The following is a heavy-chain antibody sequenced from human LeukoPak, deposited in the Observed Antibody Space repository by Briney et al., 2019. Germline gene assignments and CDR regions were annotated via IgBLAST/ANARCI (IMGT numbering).Heavy chain of an antibody. Sequence: SETLSLTCTVSGGSISSYYWSWIRQPPGKGLEWIGYIYYSGSTNYNPSLKSRVTISVDTSKNQFSLKLSSVTAADTAVYYCARGRGSYYYDSSGYYDSWGPGTPVTVSS. V-gene: IGHV4-59*12. J-gene: IGHJ4*02. CDR2: IYYSGST. CDR1: GGSISSYY. CDR3: ARGRGSYYYDSSGYYDS. D-gene: IGHD3-22*01.